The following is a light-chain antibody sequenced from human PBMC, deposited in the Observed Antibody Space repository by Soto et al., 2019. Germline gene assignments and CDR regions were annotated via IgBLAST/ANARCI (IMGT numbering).Light chain of an antibody. Sequence: EIVMTQSPATLSVSPGERATLSCRASQSVSSDLAWYHQKPGQPPGLLIYDASNRATDIPARFSGSGSGTDFTLTISSLQAEDSAVYFCQQYKNWPTWTFGQGTKVDIK. CDR3: QQYKNWPTWT. CDR2: DAS. J-gene: IGKJ1*01. CDR1: QSVSSD. V-gene: IGKV3D-15*01.